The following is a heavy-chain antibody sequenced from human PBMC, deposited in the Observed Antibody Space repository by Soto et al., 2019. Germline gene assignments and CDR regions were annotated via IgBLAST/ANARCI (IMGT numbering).Heavy chain of an antibody. CDR1: GGSISSGGYS. Sequence: PSETLSLTCAVSGGSISSGGYSWSWIRQPPGKGLEWIGYIYHSGSTYYNPSLKSRVTISVDRSKNQFSLKLSSVTAADTAVYYCAGGHYYDSSGYPLGTLSYWGQGTLVTVSS. J-gene: IGHJ4*02. CDR3: AGGHYYDSSGYPLGTLSY. V-gene: IGHV4-30-2*01. CDR2: IYHSGST. D-gene: IGHD3-22*01.